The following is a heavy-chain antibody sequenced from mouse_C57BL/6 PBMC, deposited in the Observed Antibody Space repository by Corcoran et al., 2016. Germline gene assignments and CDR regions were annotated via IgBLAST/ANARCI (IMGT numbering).Heavy chain of an antibody. J-gene: IGHJ4*01. V-gene: IGHV1-80*01. CDR2: IYPGDGDT. CDR3: ARFIYDGYYGAMDY. D-gene: IGHD2-3*01. CDR1: GYAFSSYW. Sequence: QVQLQQSGAELVKPGASVKISCKASGYAFSSYWMNWVKQRPGKGLEWIGQIYPGDGDTNYNGKFKGKATLTADKSSSTAYMQLNSLTSEDSAVYFCARFIYDGYYGAMDYWGQGTSVTVSS.